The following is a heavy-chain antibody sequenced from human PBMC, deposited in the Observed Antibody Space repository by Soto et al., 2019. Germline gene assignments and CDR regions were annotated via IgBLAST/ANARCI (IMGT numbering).Heavy chain of an antibody. Sequence: EVQLVESGGGLVQPGRSLRLSCAAAGFTFDDYAMHWVRQAPGKGLEWGSGNSWNSGSIGYADSVKGRFTISRDNAKNSLYLQMNSLRAEDTALYYCAKVSGGRETHYAYYFDYWGQGSLVTVSS. D-gene: IGHD3-16*01. J-gene: IGHJ4*02. CDR3: AKVSGGRETHYAYYFDY. V-gene: IGHV3-9*01. CDR1: GFTFDDYA. CDR2: NSWNSGSI.